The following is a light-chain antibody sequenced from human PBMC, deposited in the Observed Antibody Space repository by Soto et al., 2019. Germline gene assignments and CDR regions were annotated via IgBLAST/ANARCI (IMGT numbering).Light chain of an antibody. CDR1: QTITSY. CDR2: TAS. CDR3: QQSYSTPRT. J-gene: IGKJ1*01. V-gene: IGKV1-39*01. Sequence: DIQMTQSPSSLSASVGDRVTITCRASQTITSYLNWYQQKPGKAPKLLIHTASSLQSGVPSRFSGSGSGTDFSFTISSLQPEDFAAYYWQQSYSTPRTFGQGTKVEI.